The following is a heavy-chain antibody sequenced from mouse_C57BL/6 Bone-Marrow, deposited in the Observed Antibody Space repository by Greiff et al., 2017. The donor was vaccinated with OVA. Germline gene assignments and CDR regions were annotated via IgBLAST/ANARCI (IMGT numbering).Heavy chain of an antibody. V-gene: IGHV1-55*01. J-gene: IGHJ2*01. CDR1: GYTFTSYW. D-gene: IGHD2-3*01. CDR2: IYPGSGST. Sequence: QVQLKQPGAELVKPGASVKMSCKASGYTFTSYWITWVKQRPGQGLEWIGDIYPGSGSTNYNEKFKSKATLTVDTSSSTAYMQLSSLTSEDSAVYYCARPEIYDGYYHFDYWGQGTTLTVSS. CDR3: ARPEIYDGYYHFDY.